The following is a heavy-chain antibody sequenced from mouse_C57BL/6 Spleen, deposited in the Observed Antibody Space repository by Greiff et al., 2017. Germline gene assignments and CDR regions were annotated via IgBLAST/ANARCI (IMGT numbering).Heavy chain of an antibody. J-gene: IGHJ1*03. CDR2: ISYDGSN. CDR3: ARAPGYFDV. CDR1: GYSITSGYY. Sequence: EVQLQQSGPGLVKPSHSLSLTCSVTGYSITSGYYWNWIRQFPGNKLEWMGYISYDGSNNYNPSLKNRISITRDTSKNQFFLKLNSVTTEDTATYYCARAPGYFDVWGTGTTVTVSS. V-gene: IGHV3-6*01.